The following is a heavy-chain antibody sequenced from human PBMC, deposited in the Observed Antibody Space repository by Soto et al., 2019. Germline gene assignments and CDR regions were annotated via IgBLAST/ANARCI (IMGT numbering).Heavy chain of an antibody. J-gene: IGHJ6*02. D-gene: IGHD2-15*01. CDR1: GFTFSGSA. Sequence: EVQLVESGGGLVQPGGSLKLSCAASGFTFSGSAMHWVRQASGKGLEWVGRIGSKANNYATAYAASVKGRFTISRDDSMNMAYLQMNSLKTEDTAIYYGTRPFDCSGGSCYSGWYYNYGMDFWGQGTTVTVSS. CDR3: TRPFDCSGGSCYSGWYYNYGMDF. CDR2: IGSKANNYAT. V-gene: IGHV3-73*01.